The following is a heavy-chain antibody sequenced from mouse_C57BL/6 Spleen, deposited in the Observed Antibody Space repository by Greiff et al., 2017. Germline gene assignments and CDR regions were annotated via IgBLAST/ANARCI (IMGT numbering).Heavy chain of an antibody. D-gene: IGHD4-1*01. CDR3: ILTGTGWFAY. J-gene: IGHJ3*01. CDR1: GFNIKDDY. V-gene: IGHV14-4*01. Sequence: EVKVVESGAELVRPGASVKLSCTASGFNIKDDYMHWVKQRPEQGLEWIGWIDPENGDTEYASKFQGKATITADTSSNTAYLQLSSLTSEDTAVYYCILTGTGWFAYWGQGTLVTVSA. CDR2: IDPENGDT.